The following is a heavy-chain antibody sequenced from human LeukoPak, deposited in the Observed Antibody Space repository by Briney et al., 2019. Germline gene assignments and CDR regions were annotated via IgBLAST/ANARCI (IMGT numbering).Heavy chain of an antibody. CDR1: GFTFDDYA. J-gene: IGHJ5*02. V-gene: IGHV3-9*01. CDR2: ISWNSGSI. D-gene: IGHD4-17*01. Sequence: PGRSLRLSCAASGFTFDDYAMHWVRQAPGKGLEWVSGISWNSGSIGYADSVKGRFTISRDNAKNSLYLQMNSLRVEDTALYYCAKVRYGDYSGFDPWGQGTLVTVSS. CDR3: AKVRYGDYSGFDP.